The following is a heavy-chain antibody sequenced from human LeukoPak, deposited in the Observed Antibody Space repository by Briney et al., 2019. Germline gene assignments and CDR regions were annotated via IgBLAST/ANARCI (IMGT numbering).Heavy chain of an antibody. CDR2: IYYSGST. CDR1: GGSISSGGYY. D-gene: IGHD3-10*01. V-gene: IGHV4-61*08. J-gene: IGHJ6*02. Sequence: SETLSLTCTVSGGSISSGGYYWSWIRQHPGKGLEWIGYIYYSGSTYYNPSLKSRVTISVDTSKNQFSLKLSSVTAADTAVYYCARDFMVRGVTHYYYGMDVWGQGTTVTVSS. CDR3: ARDFMVRGVTHYYYGMDV.